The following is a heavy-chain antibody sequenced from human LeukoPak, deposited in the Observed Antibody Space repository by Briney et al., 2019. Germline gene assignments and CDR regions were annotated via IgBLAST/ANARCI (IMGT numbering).Heavy chain of an antibody. V-gene: IGHV3-23*01. CDR1: GFTFSNYA. CDR2: IRSSGGYT. J-gene: IGHJ4*02. Sequence: TGGSLRLSCAAFGFTFSNYAMNWVRQAPGKGLEWVSVIRSSGGYTNYADSVKGRFTISRDNSKNTLYLQLSSLRVEDTAVYYCATNWASDYWGQGTLVTVSS. D-gene: IGHD7-27*01. CDR3: ATNWASDY.